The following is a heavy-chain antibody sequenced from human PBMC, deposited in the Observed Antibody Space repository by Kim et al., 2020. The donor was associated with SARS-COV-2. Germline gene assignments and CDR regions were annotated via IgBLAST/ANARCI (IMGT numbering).Heavy chain of an antibody. J-gene: IGHJ5*02. CDR1: GFTLSNYY. CDR3: YGSVSRSGFYL. Sequence: GGSLRLSCAASGFTLSNYYMHWVRQAPGKGLVWVSKIHPDGSGIVYPDSVTGRFTISRDYAKNTLYLQMNSLRTEDTGVYFCYGSVSRSGFYLWGQGTLV. V-gene: IGHV3-74*01. CDR2: IHPDGSGI. D-gene: IGHD3-10*01.